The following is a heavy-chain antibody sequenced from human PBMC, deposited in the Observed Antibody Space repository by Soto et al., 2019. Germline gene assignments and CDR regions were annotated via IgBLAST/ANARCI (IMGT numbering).Heavy chain of an antibody. CDR3: ASSSSWTSLPGHYYYYMDI. J-gene: IGHJ6*03. CDR1: GFTFSSYW. CDR2: IKQDGSEK. Sequence: GSLRLSCAASGFTFSSYWMSWVRQAPGKGLEWVANIKQDGSEKYYVDSVKGRFTISRDNAKNSLYLQMNSLRAEDTAVYYCASSSSWTSLPGHYYYYMDIWGKGTTVTVSS. D-gene: IGHD6-13*01. V-gene: IGHV3-7*01.